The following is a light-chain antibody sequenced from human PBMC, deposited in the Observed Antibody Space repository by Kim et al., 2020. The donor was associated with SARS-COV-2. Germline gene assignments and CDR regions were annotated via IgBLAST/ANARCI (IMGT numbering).Light chain of an antibody. Sequence: AWGQTVRITCQGASLRIYYASWYQQKPGQAPVLVIYGKNNRPSGIPDRFSGSSSGNTASLTITGAQAEDEADYYCNSRDSSGNPLFGGGTQLTVL. CDR3: NSRDSSGNPL. CDR1: SLRIYY. J-gene: IGLJ3*02. CDR2: GKN. V-gene: IGLV3-19*01.